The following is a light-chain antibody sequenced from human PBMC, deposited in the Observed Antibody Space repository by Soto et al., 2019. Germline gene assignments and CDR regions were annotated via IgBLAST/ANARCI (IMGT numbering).Light chain of an antibody. Sequence: EIVLTQSPATLSLSPGERATLSCRASQSVSSDLAWYQQKPGQAPRLLIYDASNRATGIPARFSGSGSGTDFTLTISRLDPEDFAVYYCQQRSNWPPYTFGQGTKLEIK. CDR2: DAS. CDR3: QQRSNWPPYT. J-gene: IGKJ2*01. CDR1: QSVSSD. V-gene: IGKV3-11*01.